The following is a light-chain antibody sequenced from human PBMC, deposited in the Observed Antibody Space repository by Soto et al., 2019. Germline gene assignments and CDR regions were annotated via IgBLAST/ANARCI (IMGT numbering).Light chain of an antibody. CDR1: QSVGSN. J-gene: IGKJ5*01. CDR2: GAS. CDR3: QQYNNWPPIT. V-gene: IGKV3-15*01. Sequence: EIAMKQSPATLSVYPGERAALSCRASQSVGSNLAWYQQKPGQAPRLLIYGASTRATGIPARFSGSGSGTAFTLTISSLQSEDFAVYYCQQYNNWPPITFGQGTLLEIK.